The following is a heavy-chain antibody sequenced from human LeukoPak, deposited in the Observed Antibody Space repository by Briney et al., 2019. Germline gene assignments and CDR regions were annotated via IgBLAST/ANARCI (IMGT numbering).Heavy chain of an antibody. J-gene: IGHJ4*02. Sequence: ASVKVSCKASGYTFTSYGISWVRQAPGQGLEWMGWISAYNGNTNYAQKLQGRVTMTTDTSRSTAYMELRSLRSDDTAVYYCARVTYYYDSSGYFKEPNFDYWGQGTLVTVSS. CDR3: ARVTYYYDSSGYFKEPNFDY. CDR1: GYTFTSYG. D-gene: IGHD3-22*01. V-gene: IGHV1-18*01. CDR2: ISAYNGNT.